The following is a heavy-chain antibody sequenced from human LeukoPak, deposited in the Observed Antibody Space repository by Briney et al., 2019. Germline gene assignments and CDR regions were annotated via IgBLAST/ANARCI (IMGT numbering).Heavy chain of an antibody. J-gene: IGHJ4*02. D-gene: IGHD5-24*01. CDR3: AHIGWDGYNYQRFDY. CDR1: GFSLSTSGMC. V-gene: IGHV2-5*08. Sequence: SGPALVKPTQTLTLTCTFSGFSLSTSGMCVSWIRQPPGKALEWLALIYWDDDKRYSPSLKSRLTITKDTSKNQVVLTMTNMDPVDTATYYCAHIGWDGYNYQRFDYWGQGTLVTVSS. CDR2: IYWDDDK.